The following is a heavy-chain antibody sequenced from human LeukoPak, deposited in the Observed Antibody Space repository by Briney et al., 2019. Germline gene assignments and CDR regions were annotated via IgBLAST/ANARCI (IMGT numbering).Heavy chain of an antibody. CDR3: AKDQNELGLEWLDNDAFDI. D-gene: IGHD3-3*01. Sequence: GGSLRLSCAVSGFTFSSYAMTWVRQAPGKGLEWVSGIDNRGDSTYHADSVKGRFTISRDNSKNILYLQMSSLKAEDTAVYYCAKDQNELGLEWLDNDAFDIWGQGTMVTVSS. V-gene: IGHV3-23*01. CDR1: GFTFSSYA. CDR2: IDNRGDST. J-gene: IGHJ3*02.